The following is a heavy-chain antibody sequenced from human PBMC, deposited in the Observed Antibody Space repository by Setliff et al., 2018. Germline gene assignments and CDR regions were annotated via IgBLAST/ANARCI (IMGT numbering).Heavy chain of an antibody. D-gene: IGHD3-3*01. J-gene: IGHJ5*02. Sequence: NPSETLSLTCAVYGGSFSGYHWSWIRQPPGKGLEWIGEISHSGDPNYNPSLKSRVTISLDTSKNQFSLKLTSVTAADTAAYYCARAPQYSNFWYALSWFDPWGQGTLVTVSS. CDR1: GGSFSGYH. CDR3: ARAPQYSNFWYALSWFDP. CDR2: ISHSGDP. V-gene: IGHV4-34*01.